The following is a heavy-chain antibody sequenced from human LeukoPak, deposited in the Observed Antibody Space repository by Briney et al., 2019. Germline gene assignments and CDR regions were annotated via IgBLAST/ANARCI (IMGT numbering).Heavy chain of an antibody. Sequence: SETLSLTCTVSGGSIGSYYWRWIRQPPGKGLEWIGYIYYSGSTNYNPSLKSRVTISVDTSKNQFSLKLSSVTAADTAVYYCARQKYYYDSSGYYYGGYFDLWGRGTLVTVSS. J-gene: IGHJ2*01. V-gene: IGHV4-59*08. D-gene: IGHD3-22*01. CDR1: GGSIGSYY. CDR2: IYYSGST. CDR3: ARQKYYYDSSGYYYGGYFDL.